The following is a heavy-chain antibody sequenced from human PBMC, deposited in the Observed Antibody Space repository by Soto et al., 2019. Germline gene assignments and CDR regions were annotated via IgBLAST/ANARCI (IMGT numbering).Heavy chain of an antibody. CDR2: IWYDGSNK. CDR3: ARDQTPGYGDYGHFDY. V-gene: IGHV3-33*01. CDR1: GFTFSSYG. Sequence: QVQLVESGGGVVQPGRSLRLSCAASGFTFSSYGMHWVRQAPGKGLEWVAVIWYDGSNKYYADSVKCRFTISRDNSKNTLYQQMNSLRAEDTAVYYCARDQTPGYGDYGHFDYWGQGTLVTVSS. D-gene: IGHD4-17*01. J-gene: IGHJ4*02.